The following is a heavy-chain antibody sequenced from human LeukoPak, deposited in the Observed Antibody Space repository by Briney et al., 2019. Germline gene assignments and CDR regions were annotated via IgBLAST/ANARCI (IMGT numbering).Heavy chain of an antibody. D-gene: IGHD3-10*01. CDR2: ISGSGGST. V-gene: IGHV3-23*01. J-gene: IGHJ4*02. Sequence: GGSLRLSCAASGFTFSSYAMSWVRQAPGKGLEWVSAISGSGGSTYYADSVKGRFTISRDNSKNTLYLQMSSLRAEDTAVYYCARQARGYGSGSFFGYWGQGTLVTVSS. CDR1: GFTFSSYA. CDR3: ARQARGYGSGSFFGY.